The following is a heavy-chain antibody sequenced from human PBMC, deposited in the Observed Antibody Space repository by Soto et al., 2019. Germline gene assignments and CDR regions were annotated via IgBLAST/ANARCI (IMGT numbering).Heavy chain of an antibody. D-gene: IGHD6-19*01. V-gene: IGHV4-39*01. Sequence: QLQLQESGPGLVKPSETLSLTCTVSGGSISSSSYYWGWIRPPPGKGLEWNGSINYSGSTYYNPSLKGRVTISVDTSKNQFSLKLSSVTAADTAVYYCAGIAVVSDYWGQGTLVTVSS. J-gene: IGHJ4*02. CDR3: AGIAVVSDY. CDR1: GGSISSSSYY. CDR2: INYSGST.